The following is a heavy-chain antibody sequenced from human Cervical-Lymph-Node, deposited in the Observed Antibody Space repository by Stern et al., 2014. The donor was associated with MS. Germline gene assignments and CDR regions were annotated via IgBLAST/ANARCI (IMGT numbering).Heavy chain of an antibody. J-gene: IGHJ6*02. Sequence: DQLVESGAEVKKPGSSVKVSCKTSGDTFSSHAISWVRQGPGQGLEWMEGIVRIFGTANYAEKFQGSVTITADVSTNTAYMELSRLGSDDTAVYYCARDSTTGMDVWGQGTTVTVSS. V-gene: IGHV1-69*01. CDR3: ARDSTTGMDV. CDR1: GDTFSSHA. D-gene: IGHD1-1*01. CDR2: IVRIFGTA.